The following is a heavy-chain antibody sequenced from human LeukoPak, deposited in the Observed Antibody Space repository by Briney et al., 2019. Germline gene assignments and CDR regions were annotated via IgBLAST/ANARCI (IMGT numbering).Heavy chain of an antibody. V-gene: IGHV1-18*01. CDR2: ISAYNGNT. D-gene: IGHD3-3*01. CDR1: GYTFTSYG. Sequence: ASVKVSCKASGYTFTSYGISWVRQAPGQGLEWMGWISAYNGNTNYAQKLQGRVTMTTDTSTSTAYMELRSLRSDDTAVYYCARAGRGYYDFWSGYYRFDYWGQGTLVTVSS. J-gene: IGHJ4*02. CDR3: ARAGRGYYDFWSGYYRFDY.